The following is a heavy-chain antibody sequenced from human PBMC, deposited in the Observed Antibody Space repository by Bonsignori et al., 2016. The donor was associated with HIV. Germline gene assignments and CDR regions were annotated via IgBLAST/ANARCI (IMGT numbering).Heavy chain of an antibody. J-gene: IGHJ6*03. CDR2: INHSGST. D-gene: IGHD2/OR15-2a*01. Sequence: WIRQPPGKGLEWIGEINHSGSTNYNPSLKSRVTISVDTSKNQFSLKLSSVTAADTAVYYCARCKSYYYYMDVWGKGTTVTVSS. CDR3: ARCKSYYYYMDV. V-gene: IGHV4-34*01.